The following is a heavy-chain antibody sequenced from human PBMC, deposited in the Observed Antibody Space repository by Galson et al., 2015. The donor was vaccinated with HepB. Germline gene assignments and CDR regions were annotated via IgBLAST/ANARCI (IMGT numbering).Heavy chain of an antibody. J-gene: IGHJ4*02. CDR3: ASSYYYDSSGYQRGGDY. V-gene: IGHV3-21*01. CDR2: ISSSSSYI. Sequence: SLRLSCAASGFTFSSYSMNWVRQAPGKGLEWVSSISSSSSYIYYADSVKGRFTISRDNAKNSLYLQKNSLRAEDTAVYYCASSYYYDSSGYQRGGDYWGQGTLVTVSS. D-gene: IGHD3-22*01. CDR1: GFTFSSYS.